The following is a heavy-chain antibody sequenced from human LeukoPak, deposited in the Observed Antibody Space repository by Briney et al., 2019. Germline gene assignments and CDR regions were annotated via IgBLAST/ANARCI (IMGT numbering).Heavy chain of an antibody. CDR3: TRDTYYDFWSGYLDY. J-gene: IGHJ4*02. CDR2: IRSKAYGGTT. Sequence: GGSLRLSCTASGFTFGDYAMSWVRQAPGKGLEWVGFIRSKAYGGTTEYAASVKGRFTISRDDSKSIAYLQMNSLKTEDTAVYYCTRDTYYDFWSGYLDYWGQGTLVTVS. V-gene: IGHV3-49*04. CDR1: GFTFGDYA. D-gene: IGHD3-3*01.